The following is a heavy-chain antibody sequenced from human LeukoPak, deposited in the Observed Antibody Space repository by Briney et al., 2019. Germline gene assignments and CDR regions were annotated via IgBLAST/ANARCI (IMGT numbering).Heavy chain of an antibody. CDR2: IIPIFGTA. CDR3: ARLVTYSSGNLDY. CDR1: GGTFSSYA. J-gene: IGHJ4*02. Sequence: ASVKVSCKASGGTFSSYAISWVRQAPGQGLEWMGGIIPIFGTANYAQKFQGRVTITADESTSTAYMELSSLRSEDTAVYYCARLVTYSSGNLDYWGQGTLVTVSS. D-gene: IGHD6-19*01. V-gene: IGHV1-69*13.